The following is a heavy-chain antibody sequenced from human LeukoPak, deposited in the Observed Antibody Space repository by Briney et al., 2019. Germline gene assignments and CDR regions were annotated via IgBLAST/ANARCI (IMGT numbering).Heavy chain of an antibody. CDR1: GYSFSNYW. J-gene: IGHJ5*02. CDR3: ARELNSGSPLDP. Sequence: LGESLKISCKGFGYSFSNYWIAWVRQMPGKGLEWMGIVYPGDSDTRYSPSFQGQVTISADKSISTAYLQWSSLKASDTAMYYCARELNSGSPLDPWGQGTLVTVSS. V-gene: IGHV5-51*01. D-gene: IGHD5-12*01. CDR2: VYPGDSDT.